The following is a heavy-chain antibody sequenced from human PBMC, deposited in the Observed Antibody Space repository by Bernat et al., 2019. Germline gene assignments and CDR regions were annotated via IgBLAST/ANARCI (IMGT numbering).Heavy chain of an antibody. CDR2: ISSSSSTI. J-gene: IGHJ3*02. Sequence: QVQLVESGVGLVKPGGSLSLSCAASAFTFSYYYMSWIRQAPGQGLGWVSYISSSSSTIDYADCGMGRFTISSDNAKNSLYLQMNGLGAEDTAVYYCSGMGGYGSADAFDIWGQGTMVTVSS. V-gene: IGHV3-11*04. CDR3: SGMGGYGSADAFDI. D-gene: IGHD3-10*01. CDR1: AFTFSYYY.